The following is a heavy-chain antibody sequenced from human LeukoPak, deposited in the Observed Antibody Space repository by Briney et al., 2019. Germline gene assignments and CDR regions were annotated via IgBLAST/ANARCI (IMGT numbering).Heavy chain of an antibody. CDR2: IYHSGST. D-gene: IGHD3-3*02. Sequence: SQTLSLTCAVSGGSISSGGYSWSWIRQPPGKGLEWIGYIYHSGSTYYNPSLKSRVTISVDRSKNQFSLKLSSVTAADTAVYYCARQNPPPTIFGVVNLDYWGQGTLVTVSS. V-gene: IGHV4-30-2*01. CDR3: ARQNPPPTIFGVVNLDY. J-gene: IGHJ4*02. CDR1: GGSISSGGYS.